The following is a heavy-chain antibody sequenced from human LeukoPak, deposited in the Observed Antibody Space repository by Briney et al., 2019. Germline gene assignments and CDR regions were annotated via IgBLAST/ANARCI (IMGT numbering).Heavy chain of an antibody. CDR2: IEDDGSEK. CDR1: GFTFTKYW. V-gene: IGHV3-7*01. J-gene: IGHJ4*02. CDR3: ATGLFHFDY. Sequence: GDSLRLSCAASGFTFTKYWMTWVRQAPGKGLEWVANIEDDGSEKYYVDSVKGRFTISRDNAKNSLYLQMNSLRAEDTAVYYCATGLFHFDYWGQGTLVTVSS. D-gene: IGHD2-21*01.